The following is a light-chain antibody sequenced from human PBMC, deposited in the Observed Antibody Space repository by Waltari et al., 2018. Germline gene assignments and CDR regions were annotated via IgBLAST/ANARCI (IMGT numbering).Light chain of an antibody. CDR3: SSYTSSSTFV. Sequence: QSALTQPASVSGSPGQSITISCPGTSSDVGGYKFCSWYQQHPGKAPKLIVYDVNKRPSGVSNRFSGSKSGNTASLTISGLQAEDEAHYYCSSYTSSSTFVFGGGTKLTVL. J-gene: IGLJ2*01. CDR2: DVN. V-gene: IGLV2-14*03. CDR1: SSDVGGYKF.